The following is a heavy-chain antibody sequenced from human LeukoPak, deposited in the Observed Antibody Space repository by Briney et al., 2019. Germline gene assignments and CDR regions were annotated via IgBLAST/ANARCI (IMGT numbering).Heavy chain of an antibody. CDR1: EFTVSTNY. J-gene: IGHJ4*02. D-gene: IGHD3-10*01. Sequence: GGSLRLSCAASEFTVSTNYMNWVRQAPGKGLEWVSAIYSGGTTYYADSVKGRFTISRDTSKNTLYLQMSSLRAEDTAVYYCARDKFRGYFDYWGQGTLVTVSS. CDR2: IYSGGTT. CDR3: ARDKFRGYFDY. V-gene: IGHV3-66*01.